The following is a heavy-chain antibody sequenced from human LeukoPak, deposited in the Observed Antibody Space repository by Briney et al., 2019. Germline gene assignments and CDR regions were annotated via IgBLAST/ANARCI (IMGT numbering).Heavy chain of an antibody. CDR3: AHKAYYYDSSGHADAFDI. V-gene: IGHV2-5*02. Sequence: SGPTLVKPTQTLTLTCTFSGFSLSTSGVGVGWIRQPPGKALEWLALIYWDDDKRYSPSLKSRLTITKDTSKNQVVLTMTNMDPVDTATYYCAHKAYYYDSSGHADAFDIWGQGTMVTVSS. D-gene: IGHD3-22*01. CDR1: GFSLSTSGVG. J-gene: IGHJ3*02. CDR2: IYWDDDK.